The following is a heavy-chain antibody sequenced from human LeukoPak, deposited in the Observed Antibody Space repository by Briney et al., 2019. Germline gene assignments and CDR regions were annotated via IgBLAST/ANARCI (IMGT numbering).Heavy chain of an antibody. V-gene: IGHV3-23*01. CDR1: GFTFSSYG. CDR2: TSGSGGST. Sequence: PGGSLRLSCAASGFTFSSYGMSWVRQAPGKGLEWVSSTSGSGGSTYYADSVKGRFTISRDNSKNTLYLQMNSLRAEDTAVYYCANERRIADSPAPTNDAFDIWGQGTMVTVSS. J-gene: IGHJ3*02. CDR3: ANERRIADSPAPTNDAFDI. D-gene: IGHD6-13*01.